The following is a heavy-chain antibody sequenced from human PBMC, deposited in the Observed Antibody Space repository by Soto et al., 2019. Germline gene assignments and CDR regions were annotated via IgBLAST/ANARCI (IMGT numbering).Heavy chain of an antibody. CDR2: IIPHFGPA. V-gene: IGHV1-69*06. Sequence: SVNVSFKSSPGSFNNGRVNWVRQAPGQGLEWVGGIIPHFGPAKYPQKFQGRATITADTPTNTVFMELLSLTSDDTAIYYCARGALLDGHNYFALDVWGQGASVTVSS. J-gene: IGHJ6*02. D-gene: IGHD3-10*01. CDR1: PGSFNNGR. CDR3: ARGALLDGHNYFALDV.